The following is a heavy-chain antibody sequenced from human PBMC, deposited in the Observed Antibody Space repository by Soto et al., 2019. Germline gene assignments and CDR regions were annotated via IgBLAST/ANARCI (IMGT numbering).Heavy chain of an antibody. D-gene: IGHD2-2*01. Sequence: PSETLSLTCTVSGDSISSGTHYWNWIRQHPVKGLEWIGYISSSGNSYYSPSLKSRVFMSVDTSKNLFSLKLSSVTAADTAVYFCARLVVVAPVANVWGQGTLVTVSS. J-gene: IGHJ4*02. CDR2: ISSSGNS. CDR1: GDSISSGTHY. V-gene: IGHV4-31*03. CDR3: ARLVVVAPVANV.